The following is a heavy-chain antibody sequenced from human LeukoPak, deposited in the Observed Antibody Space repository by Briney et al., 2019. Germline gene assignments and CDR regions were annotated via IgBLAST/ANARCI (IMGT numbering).Heavy chain of an antibody. CDR1: GFTFRNYV. J-gene: IGHJ4*02. V-gene: IGHV3-30-3*01. CDR3: AREGYYGSGSPPSLYFDY. D-gene: IGHD3-10*01. CDR2: TSSDLNVK. Sequence: GGSLRLSCAASGFTFRNYVIHWVRQAPGKGLEWVAATSSDLNVKLYADSVKGRFTISRDNSRSTLYLQMNSLRPEDTAIYYCAREGYYGSGSPPSLYFDYWGQGTLVTVSS.